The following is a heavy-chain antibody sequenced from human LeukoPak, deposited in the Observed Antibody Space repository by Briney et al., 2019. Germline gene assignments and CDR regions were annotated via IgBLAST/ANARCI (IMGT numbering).Heavy chain of an antibody. CDR1: GYTFTVYY. Sequence: ASVKVSYKASGYTFTVYYMHWVRQAPGQGLEWMGWINPNSGGTNYAQKFQGRVTMTRDTSISTAYMELSRLRSDDTAVYYCAREESSGYYHYWGQGTLVTVSS. J-gene: IGHJ4*02. V-gene: IGHV1-2*02. CDR2: INPNSGGT. D-gene: IGHD3-22*01. CDR3: AREESSGYYHY.